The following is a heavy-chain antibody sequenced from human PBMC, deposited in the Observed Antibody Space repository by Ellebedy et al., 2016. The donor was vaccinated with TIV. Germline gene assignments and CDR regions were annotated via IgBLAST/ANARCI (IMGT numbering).Heavy chain of an antibody. CDR2: ISPSGST. CDR1: GASISSYY. J-gene: IGHJ4*02. V-gene: IGHV4-4*07. CDR3: ARDRYYDKYDFDY. D-gene: IGHD3-22*01. Sequence: GSLRLXXNVSGASISSYYWSWIRQSAGKGLEWIGRISPSGSTNANPSLQSRLTISVDKSKNHFSLRLASVTAADTAVYYCARDRYYDKYDFDYWGQGIPVTVTS.